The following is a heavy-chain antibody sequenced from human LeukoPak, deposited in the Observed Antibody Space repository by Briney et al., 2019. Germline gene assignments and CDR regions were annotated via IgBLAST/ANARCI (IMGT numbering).Heavy chain of an antibody. CDR3: AKGRISPDS. V-gene: IGHV3-23*01. J-gene: IGHJ4*02. CDR1: GFTFSDYG. Sequence: GGSLRLSCAVSGFTFSDYGMSWVRQALGKGLEWVSGINGRGNTYYADSVKGRFTISRDNSKNSLYLQMNSLRAEDTAVYYCAKGRISPDSWGQGTLVTVSS. CDR2: INGRGNT. D-gene: IGHD2/OR15-2a*01.